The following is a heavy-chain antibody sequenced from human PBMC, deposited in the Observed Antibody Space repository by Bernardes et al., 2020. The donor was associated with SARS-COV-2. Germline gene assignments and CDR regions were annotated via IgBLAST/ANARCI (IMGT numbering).Heavy chain of an antibody. CDR2: IYYSGST. V-gene: IGHV4-59*01. CDR3: ARLDGGIAAAGDYYYYGMDV. CDR1: GGSISSYY. J-gene: IGHJ6*02. Sequence: SETLSLTCTVSGGSISSYYWSWIRQPPGKGLEWIGYIYYSGSTNYNPSLKSRVTISVDTSKNQFSLKLSSVTAADTAVYYCARLDGGIAAAGDYYYYGMDVWGQGTTVTVSS. D-gene: IGHD6-13*01.